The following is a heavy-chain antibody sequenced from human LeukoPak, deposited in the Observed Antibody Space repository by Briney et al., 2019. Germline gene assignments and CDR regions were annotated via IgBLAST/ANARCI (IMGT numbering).Heavy chain of an antibody. CDR1: GFTFSSYA. Sequence: PGGSLRLSXAASGFTFSSYAMSWVCQAPGKGLEWVSASSGSGGSTYYADSVKGRFTISRDNSKNTLYLQMNSLRAEDTAVYYCAKAVPEYFDWLFGYFDYWGQGTLVTVSS. J-gene: IGHJ4*02. CDR2: SSGSGGST. CDR3: AKAVPEYFDWLFGYFDY. V-gene: IGHV3-23*01. D-gene: IGHD3-9*01.